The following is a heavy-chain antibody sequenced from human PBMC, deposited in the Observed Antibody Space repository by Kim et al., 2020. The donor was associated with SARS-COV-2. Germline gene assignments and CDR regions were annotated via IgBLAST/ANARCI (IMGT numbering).Heavy chain of an antibody. Sequence: ASVKVSCKASGYTFTSYGITWVRQAPGQGLEWMGWISPYNGNANYAQNFQGRATMTTDTSTSTAYMELRSLRSDDTAVYYCVRVRYMAQGKNNQLLGGWFDPWGQGTLVTVSS. J-gene: IGHJ5*02. CDR3: VRVRYMAQGKNNQLLGGWFDP. V-gene: IGHV1-18*04. CDR1: GYTFTSYG. D-gene: IGHD2-2*01. CDR2: ISPYNGNA.